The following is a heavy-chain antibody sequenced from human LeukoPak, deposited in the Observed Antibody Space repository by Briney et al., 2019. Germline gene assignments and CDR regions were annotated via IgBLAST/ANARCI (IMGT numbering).Heavy chain of an antibody. CDR3: ARGYGSGWYDY. Sequence: GGSLRLSCAASGFTFSSYWMSWVRQAPGKGLEWVANIKQDGSEKYYVDSVKGRFTISRDDAKNSLYLQMNSLRAEDTAVYYCARGYGSGWYDYWGQGTLVTVSS. CDR2: IKQDGSEK. CDR1: GFTFSSYW. D-gene: IGHD6-19*01. J-gene: IGHJ4*02. V-gene: IGHV3-7*05.